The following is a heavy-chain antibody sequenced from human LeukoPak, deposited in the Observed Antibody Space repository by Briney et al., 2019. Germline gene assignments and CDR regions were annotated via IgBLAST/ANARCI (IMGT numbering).Heavy chain of an antibody. CDR1: GGSISGCY. D-gene: IGHD6-6*01. Sequence: PSETLSLTCTVSGGSISGCYWSWIRQPPGKGLEWIGHIYYTGSTSYNPSLKSRVTISVDTSKNQFSLKLSYVNAADTAEYYCARYISSGLDYWGQGTLVTVSS. CDR3: ARYISSGLDY. V-gene: IGHV4-59*08. CDR2: IYYTGST. J-gene: IGHJ4*02.